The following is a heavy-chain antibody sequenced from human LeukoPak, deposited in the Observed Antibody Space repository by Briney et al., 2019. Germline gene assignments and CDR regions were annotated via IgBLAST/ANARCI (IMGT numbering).Heavy chain of an antibody. V-gene: IGHV1-69*05. CDR2: IIPIFGTA. CDR1: GGTFSSYA. D-gene: IGHD1-14*01. J-gene: IGHJ5*02. Sequence: SVKVSCKASGGTFSSYAISWVRQAPGQGLEWMGGIIPIFGTANYAQKFQGRVTITTDESTSTAYMELSSLRSEDTAVYYCARDRVRSHNPHNWFDPWGQGTLVTVSS. CDR3: ARDRVRSHNPHNWFDP.